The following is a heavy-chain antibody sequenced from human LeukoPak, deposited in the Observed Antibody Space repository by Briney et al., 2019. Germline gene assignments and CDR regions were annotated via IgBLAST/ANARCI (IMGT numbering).Heavy chain of an antibody. J-gene: IGHJ4*02. CDR1: GFTFSSYG. D-gene: IGHD3-22*01. CDR3: ASFGYYYDSSGYYRDY. V-gene: IGHV3-30*03. Sequence: GRSLRLSCAASGFTFSSYGMHWVRQAPGKGLEWVAVISYDGSNKYYADSVKGRFTISRDNSKNTLYLQMNSLRAEDTAVYYCASFGYYYDSSGYYRDYWGQGTLVTVSS. CDR2: ISYDGSNK.